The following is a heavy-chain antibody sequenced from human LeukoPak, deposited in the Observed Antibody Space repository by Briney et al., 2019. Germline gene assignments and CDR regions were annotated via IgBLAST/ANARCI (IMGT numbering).Heavy chain of an antibody. D-gene: IGHD1-1*01. CDR2: ISYSGST. V-gene: IGHV4-59*01. Sequence: SETLSLTCTVSGGSISSYYWSWIRQPPGKGLEWIGYISYSGSTNFNPSLKNRVTISVDTSKNQFSLKLSSVTAADTAVYYCAREGTAGTNLNWFDPWGQGTLVTVFS. CDR3: AREGTAGTNLNWFDP. J-gene: IGHJ5*02. CDR1: GGSISSYY.